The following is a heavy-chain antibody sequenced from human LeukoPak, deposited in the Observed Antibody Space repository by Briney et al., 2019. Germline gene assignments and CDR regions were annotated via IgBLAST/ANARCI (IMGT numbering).Heavy chain of an antibody. V-gene: IGHV1-69*13. CDR1: GGTFSNYA. Sequence: ASVKVSCKASGGTFSNYAISWVRQAPGQGLEWMGGIIPIFGTANYAQKFQGRVTITADESTSTAYMELSSLRSEDTAVYYCASPSEGPHYYYGMDVWGQGTTVTASS. J-gene: IGHJ6*02. CDR2: IIPIFGTA. D-gene: IGHD2-2*01. CDR3: ASPSEGPHYYYGMDV.